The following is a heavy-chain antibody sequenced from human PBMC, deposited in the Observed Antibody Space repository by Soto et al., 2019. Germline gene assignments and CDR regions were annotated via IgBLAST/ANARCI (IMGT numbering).Heavy chain of an antibody. CDR3: AKETSSVAGTPC. CDR2: ISGSGGST. J-gene: IGHJ4*02. CDR1: GCPFSSYA. V-gene: IGHV3-23*01. D-gene: IGHD6-19*01. Sequence: PGGSLRPSCTASGCPFSSYAMSWIRKAPGKGLEWVSAISGSGGSTYYADSVKGRFTISRDNSKNTLYLQMNSLRAEDTAVYYCAKETSSVAGTPCWGQGPLVTVAS.